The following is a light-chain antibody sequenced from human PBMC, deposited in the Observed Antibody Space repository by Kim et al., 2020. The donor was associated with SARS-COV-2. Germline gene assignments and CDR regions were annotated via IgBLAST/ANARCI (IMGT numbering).Light chain of an antibody. CDR3: QQYYNTPWT. CDR1: QSVLYSSNNKNY. V-gene: IGKV4-1*01. CDR2: WAS. J-gene: IGKJ1*01. Sequence: DIVMTQSPDSLAVSLGEWATINCKSSQSVLYSSNNKNYLAWYQQKPGQPPKLLIYWASTRESGVPDRFSGSGSGTDFTLTISSLQAEDVAVYYCQQYYNTPWTFGQGTKVDIK.